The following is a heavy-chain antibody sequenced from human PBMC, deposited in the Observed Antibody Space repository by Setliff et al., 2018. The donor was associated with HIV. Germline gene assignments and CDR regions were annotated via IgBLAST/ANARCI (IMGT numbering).Heavy chain of an antibody. CDR2: IRYDGSNK. CDR1: GFIFSSYG. Sequence: GGSLRLSCAASGFIFSSYGMHWVRQAPGKGLEWVAFIRYDGSNKYYADSVKGRITISRDNSKNTLYLQMNSLRAEDTAAYYCAKDNNYYDSSSYMYYFDYWGQGTLVTVS. CDR3: AKDNNYYDSSSYMYYFDY. V-gene: IGHV3-30*02. J-gene: IGHJ4*02. D-gene: IGHD3-22*01.